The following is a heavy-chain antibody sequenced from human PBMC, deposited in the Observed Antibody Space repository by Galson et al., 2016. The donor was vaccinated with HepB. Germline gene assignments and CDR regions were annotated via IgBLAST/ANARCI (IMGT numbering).Heavy chain of an antibody. V-gene: IGHV2-70*18. D-gene: IGHD2-21*02. J-gene: IGHJ3*02. CDR2: IDWDDDK. CDR1: GASISNGDFS. CDR3: GRSCGGVVTPGSFDI. Sequence: TLSLTCTVSGASISNGDFSWTWIRQPPGKALEWLALIDWDDDKYYSTSLKTRLTISKDTSKNHVVLTLTNMDPEDTATYFCGRSCGGVVTPGSFDIWGQGTMVTVSS.